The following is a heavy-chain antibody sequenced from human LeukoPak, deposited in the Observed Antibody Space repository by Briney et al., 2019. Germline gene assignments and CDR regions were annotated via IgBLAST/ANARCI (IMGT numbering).Heavy chain of an antibody. J-gene: IGHJ4*02. D-gene: IGHD3-3*01. Sequence: GGSLRLSCAASGFTVSSNYMSWVRQAPGKGLEWVSVIYSGGSTYYADSVKGRFTISRDNSKNTLYLQMNSLRAEDTAVYYCARSSEWLLDYFDYWGQGALVTVSS. CDR3: ARSSEWLLDYFDY. V-gene: IGHV3-66*01. CDR1: GFTVSSNY. CDR2: IYSGGST.